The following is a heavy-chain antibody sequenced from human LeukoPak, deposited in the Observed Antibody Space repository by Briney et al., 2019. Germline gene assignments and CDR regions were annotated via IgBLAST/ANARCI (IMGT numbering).Heavy chain of an antibody. D-gene: IGHD5-18*01. CDR2: IRYDGSDK. CDR1: GFTFSLFG. CDR3: AKGIQLWLPRVSDY. J-gene: IGHJ4*02. Sequence: GGSLRLSCAASGFTFSLFGMHWVRQAPGKGLEWVTFIRYDGSDKYYADSVKGRFTISRDNSRNTVYLQMNSLRVEDTAVYYCAKGIQLWLPRVSDYWGQGTLVTVSS. V-gene: IGHV3-30*02.